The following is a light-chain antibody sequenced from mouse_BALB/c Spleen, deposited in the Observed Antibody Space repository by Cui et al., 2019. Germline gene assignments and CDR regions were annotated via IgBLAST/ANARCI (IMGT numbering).Light chain of an antibody. J-gene: IGKJ5*01. CDR2: SAS. V-gene: IGKV6-15*01. Sequence: DIVMTKSQKFMSTSVGDRVSVNCKASQNVGTNVAWYQQKPGQSPKALIYSASYRYSGVPDRFTGSGSGTDFTLTISNVQSEDLAEYFCQQYNSYPLTFGAGTKLELK. CDR1: QNVGTN. CDR3: QQYNSYPLT.